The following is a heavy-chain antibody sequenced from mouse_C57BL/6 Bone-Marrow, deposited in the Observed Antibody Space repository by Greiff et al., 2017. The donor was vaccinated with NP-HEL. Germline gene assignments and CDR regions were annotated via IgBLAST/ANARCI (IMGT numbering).Heavy chain of an antibody. CDR1: GFNIKDDY. J-gene: IGHJ3*01. Sequence: VQLQQSGAELVRPGASVKLSCTASGFNIKDDYMHWVKQRPEQGLEWIGWIDPENGDTEYASKFQGKATIAADTPSNTAYLQLSSLTSEDTAVYYCTTRLMDGYYGVAYWGQGTLVTVSA. CDR3: TTRLMDGYYGVAY. V-gene: IGHV14-4*01. D-gene: IGHD2-3*01. CDR2: IDPENGDT.